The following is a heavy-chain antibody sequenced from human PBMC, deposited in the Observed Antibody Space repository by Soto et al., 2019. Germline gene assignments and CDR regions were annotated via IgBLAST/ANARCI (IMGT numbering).Heavy chain of an antibody. CDR1: GYSFTDYY. J-gene: IGHJ5*02. CDR3: ARVGPTGWFDP. Sequence: QVHLLQSGAEVKKPGASVKVSCKASGYSFTDYYMHWVRQAPGQGLEWMGWINTTTGGTNYAQRVQGRVTMTGDTSINPAYMELSRLRSDDTAVYYCARVGPTGWFDPWGQGTVVTVSS. CDR2: INTTTGGT. V-gene: IGHV1-2*02.